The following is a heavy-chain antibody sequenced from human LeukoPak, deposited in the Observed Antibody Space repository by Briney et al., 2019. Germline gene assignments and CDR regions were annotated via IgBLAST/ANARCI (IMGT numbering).Heavy chain of an antibody. CDR2: INLSGGST. J-gene: IGHJ6*02. CDR1: GYTFTSYY. V-gene: IGHV1-46*01. CDR3: ARDVVRVAKNYYYYGMDV. Sequence: ASVKVSCKASGYTFTSYYMHWVRQAPGQGLEWMGIINLSGGSTSYAQKFQGRVTMTRDTSTSTVYMELSSLRSEDTAVYYCARDVVRVAKNYYYYGMDVWGQGTTVTVSS. D-gene: IGHD2-15*01.